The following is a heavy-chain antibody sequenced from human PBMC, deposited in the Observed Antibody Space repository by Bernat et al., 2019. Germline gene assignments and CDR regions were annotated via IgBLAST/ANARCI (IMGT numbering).Heavy chain of an antibody. J-gene: IGHJ4*02. V-gene: IGHV2-5*02. CDR1: GFSLTTSGVG. CDR2: IYWDDEK. Sequence: QITLKESGPTLVKPTQTLTLTCSFSGFSLTTSGVGVGWIRQPPGKALEWLALIYWDDEKRYWPSLKSRLTITKDTSKNQVVLTMSNMDPVDTGTYYCAHVGEHQRDFDYWGQGTLVTVSS. D-gene: IGHD3-10*01. CDR3: AHVGEHQRDFDY.